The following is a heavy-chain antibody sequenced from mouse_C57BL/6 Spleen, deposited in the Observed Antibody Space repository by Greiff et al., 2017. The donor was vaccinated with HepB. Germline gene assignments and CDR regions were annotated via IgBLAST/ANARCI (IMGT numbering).Heavy chain of an antibody. Sequence: EVQLQQSGAELVKPGASVKLSCTASGFNIKDYYMHWVKQRTEQGLEWIGRIDPEDGETKYAPKFQGKATITADTSSNTAYLQLSSLTSEDTAVYYCARLRQRGYSNTYYFDYWGQGTTLTVSS. CDR1: GFNIKDYY. J-gene: IGHJ2*01. CDR2: IDPEDGET. D-gene: IGHD2-5*01. V-gene: IGHV14-2*01. CDR3: ARLRQRGYSNTYYFDY.